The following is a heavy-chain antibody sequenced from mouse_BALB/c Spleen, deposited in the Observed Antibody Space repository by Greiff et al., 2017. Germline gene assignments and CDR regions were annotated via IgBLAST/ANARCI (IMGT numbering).Heavy chain of an antibody. J-gene: IGHJ3*01. V-gene: IGHV14-1*02. CDR2: IDPENGNT. Sequence: EVQLQQSGAELVRPGALVKLSCKASGFNIKDYYMHWVKQRPEQGLEWIGWIDPENGNTKYDPKFQGKASITADTSSNTAYLQLSSLTSEDTAVYYCAPSTMITPFAYWGQGTLVTVSA. D-gene: IGHD2-4*01. CDR3: APSTMITPFAY. CDR1: GFNIKDYY.